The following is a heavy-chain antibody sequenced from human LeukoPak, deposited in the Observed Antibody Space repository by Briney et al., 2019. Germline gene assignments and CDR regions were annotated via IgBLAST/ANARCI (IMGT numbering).Heavy chain of an antibody. CDR1: GSTLGRNY. CDR2: IYTDSST. Sequence: GGSLRLSCAASGSTLGRNYMSWVRQTPGKGLEWVSVIYTDSSTYYADSVKGRFTISRDNSKNTVYLEMNSLRADDTAVYYCARDGSGGGSYLYGMDVWGQGTTVTVSS. V-gene: IGHV3-66*01. CDR3: ARDGSGGGSYLYGMDV. J-gene: IGHJ6*02. D-gene: IGHD3-16*02.